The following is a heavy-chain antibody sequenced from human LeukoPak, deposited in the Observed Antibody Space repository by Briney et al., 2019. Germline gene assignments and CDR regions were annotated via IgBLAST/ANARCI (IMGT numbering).Heavy chain of an antibody. CDR3: ARGAGPDAFDI. V-gene: IGHV3-66*02. J-gene: IGHJ3*02. CDR2: IYSGGST. CDR1: GFTVSSNY. Sequence: PGGSLRLSCAASGFTVSSNYMSWVHQAPGKGLEWVSVIYSGGSTYYADSVKGRFTISRDNSKNTLYLQMNNLRAEDTAVYYCARGAGPDAFDIWGQGTMVTVSS.